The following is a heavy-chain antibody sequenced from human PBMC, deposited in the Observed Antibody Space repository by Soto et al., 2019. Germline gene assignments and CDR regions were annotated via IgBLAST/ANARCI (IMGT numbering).Heavy chain of an antibody. D-gene: IGHD2-15*01. Sequence: PGGSLRLSCTASGFTFGDYAMSWFRQAPGKGLEWVGFIRSKAYGGTTEYAASVKGRFTISRDDSKSIAYLQMNSLKTEDTAVYCCTRANKGRYCSGGSCYSGWSEYYYYGMDVWGQGTTVTVSS. V-gene: IGHV3-49*03. CDR3: TRANKGRYCSGGSCYSGWSEYYYYGMDV. J-gene: IGHJ6*02. CDR2: IRSKAYGGTT. CDR1: GFTFGDYA.